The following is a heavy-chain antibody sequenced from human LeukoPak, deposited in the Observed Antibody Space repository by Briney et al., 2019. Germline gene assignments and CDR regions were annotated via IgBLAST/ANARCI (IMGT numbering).Heavy chain of an antibody. Sequence: GGSLRLSCEASGFTFSSYGMHWVRQAPGKGLEWVAVISYDGSNKYYADSVKGRFTISRDNSKNTLYLQMNSLRAEDTAVYYCAKDTYYYDSSGYPGYWGQGTLVTVSS. V-gene: IGHV3-30*18. J-gene: IGHJ4*02. CDR1: GFTFSSYG. CDR2: ISYDGSNK. D-gene: IGHD3-22*01. CDR3: AKDTYYYDSSGYPGY.